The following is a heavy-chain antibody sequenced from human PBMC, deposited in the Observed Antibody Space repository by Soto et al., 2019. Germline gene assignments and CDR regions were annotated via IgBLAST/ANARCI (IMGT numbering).Heavy chain of an antibody. CDR3: ATDPSTCGGDCYSN. CDR1: GFTFTSSA. V-gene: IGHV1-58*01. J-gene: IGHJ4*02. CDR2: IVVGSGNT. D-gene: IGHD2-21*02. Sequence: GASVKVSCKASGFTFTSSAVQWVRQARGQRLEWIGWIVVGSGNTNYAQKFQERVTITRDMSTSTAYMELSSLRSEDTAVYYCATDPSTCGGDCYSNWGQGTLVTVSS.